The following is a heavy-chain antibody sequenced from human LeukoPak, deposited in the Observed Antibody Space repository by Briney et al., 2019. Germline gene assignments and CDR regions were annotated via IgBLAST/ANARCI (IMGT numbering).Heavy chain of an antibody. CDR3: ARVGRAYDILTGYYHNWFDP. CDR2: IYYSGST. J-gene: IGHJ5*02. CDR1: GGSISSGDYY. Sequence: SKTLSLTCTVSGGSISSGDYYWSWIRQPPGKGLEWIGYIYYSGSTYYNPSLKSRVTISVDTSKNPFSLKLSSVTAADTAVYYCARVGRAYDILTGYYHNWFDPWGQGTLVTVPS. V-gene: IGHV4-30-4*01. D-gene: IGHD3-9*01.